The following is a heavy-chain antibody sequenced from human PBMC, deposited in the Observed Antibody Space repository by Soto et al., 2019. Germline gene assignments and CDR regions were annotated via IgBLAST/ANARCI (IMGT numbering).Heavy chain of an antibody. CDR3: AKFTEPGYSSIWYYFEY. V-gene: IGHV3-30*18. D-gene: IGHD6-19*01. Sequence: GGSLRLSCAASGFTFSSYGMHWVRQAPGKGLEWVAVISYDGSNKYYADSVKGRFTISRDNSKNTLYLQMNSLRAEDTAVYYCAKFTEPGYSSIWYYFEYWGQGTPVTVSS. CDR2: ISYDGSNK. J-gene: IGHJ4*02. CDR1: GFTFSSYG.